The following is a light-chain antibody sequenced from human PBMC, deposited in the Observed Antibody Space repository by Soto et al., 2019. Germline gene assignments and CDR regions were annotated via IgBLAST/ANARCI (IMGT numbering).Light chain of an antibody. J-gene: IGLJ3*02. CDR3: ATWDDSLNGPV. CDR2: TNN. Sequence: QSVLTQPPSASGTPGQSVTISCSGSGSNIGSNTVNWYQQLPGTAPKLLICTNNQRPSGVPDRFSGSKSGTSASLAITGLQSEDDADYYCATWDDSLNGPVFGGGTQLTVL. V-gene: IGLV1-44*01. CDR1: GSNIGSNT.